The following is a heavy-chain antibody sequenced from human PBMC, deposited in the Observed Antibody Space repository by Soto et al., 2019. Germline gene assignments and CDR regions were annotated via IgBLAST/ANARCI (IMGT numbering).Heavy chain of an antibody. J-gene: IGHJ5*02. CDR1: GFTFTYFG. V-gene: IGHV3-48*03. CDR3: ARVSTRWFDP. CDR2: ISGSGSTI. Sequence: GSLRLSCADSGFTFTYFGMNWVRQAPGKGLEWISYISGSGSTIYYADSVKGRFTISRDNAKNSLYLQMNSLRAEDTAVYYCARVSTRWFDPWGQGTLVTVSS. D-gene: IGHD2-2*01.